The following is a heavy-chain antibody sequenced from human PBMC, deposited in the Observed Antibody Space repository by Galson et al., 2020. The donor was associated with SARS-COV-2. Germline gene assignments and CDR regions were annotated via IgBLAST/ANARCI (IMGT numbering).Heavy chain of an antibody. Sequence: GGSLRLSCAASGFTFSSYAMSWVRQAPGKGLEWVSAISGSGGSTYYPDSVKGRFTISRDNSKNTLYLQMNSLRAEATAVYYCAKVGPDVITFGGDFFDDGGQGTLVTVSS. V-gene: IGHV3-23*01. CDR3: AKVGPDVITFGGDFFDD. J-gene: IGHJ4*02. CDR1: GFTFSSYA. D-gene: IGHD3-16*01. CDR2: ISGSGGST.